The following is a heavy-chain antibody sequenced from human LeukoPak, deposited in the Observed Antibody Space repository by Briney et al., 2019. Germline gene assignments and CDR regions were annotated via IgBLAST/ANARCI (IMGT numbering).Heavy chain of an antibody. V-gene: IGHV3-33*01. D-gene: IGHD2-2*02. CDR3: ARGTRAYYTVMDV. J-gene: IGHJ6*02. CDR1: GFTFSDYG. Sequence: GESLRLSCEASGFTFSDYGIHWVRQTPDKALEWVALSWYVGSKAYYADSVKGRFTVSRDNSKNSLYLQMDSLRAGDTAVYYCARGTRAYYTVMDVWGQGTTVTVSS. CDR2: SWYVGSKA.